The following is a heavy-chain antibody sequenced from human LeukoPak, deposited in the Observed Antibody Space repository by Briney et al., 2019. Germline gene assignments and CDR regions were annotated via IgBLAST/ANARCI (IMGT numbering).Heavy chain of an antibody. J-gene: IGHJ6*02. D-gene: IGHD2-21*02. V-gene: IGHV3-21*01. CDR2: ISSSSYI. CDR3: ARALDLAYCGGDCYFWGSNYYYGMDV. CDR1: GFTFSSYS. Sequence: GGSLRLSCAASGFTFSSYSMNWVRQAPGKGLEWVSSISSSSYIHYADSVKGRFTISRDNAKNSLYLQMNSLRAEDTAVYYCARALDLAYCGGDCYFWGSNYYYGMDVWGQGTTVTVSS.